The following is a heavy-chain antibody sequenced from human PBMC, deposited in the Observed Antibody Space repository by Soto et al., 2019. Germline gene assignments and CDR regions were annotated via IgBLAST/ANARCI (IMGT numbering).Heavy chain of an antibody. CDR3: VKVTPLLSDKGFDS. V-gene: IGHV3-23*01. CDR1: GFTFSNCG. D-gene: IGHD5-18*01. Sequence: VGSLRLSCSVSGFTFSNCGMSWVRQAPGKGLECVSVISGSGATTYYADSVKGRFTIFRDNSKNTLFLQMNSLTADDTAVYYCVKVTPLLSDKGFDSWGQGALVTVSS. J-gene: IGHJ4*02. CDR2: ISGSGATT.